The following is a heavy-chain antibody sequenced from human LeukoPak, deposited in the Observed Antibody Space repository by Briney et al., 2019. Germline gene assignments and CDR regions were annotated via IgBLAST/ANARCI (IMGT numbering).Heavy chain of an antibody. CDR2: IYYSGST. Sequence: PSETLSLTCTVSGVSISIYYWSWIRQPPGKGLEWIGYIYYSGSTNYNPSLQSRVTMSVDTSKHQFSLKLSSVTAADTAVYYCASFDYGGNSPYFDYWGQGTLVTVSS. CDR3: ASFDYGGNSPYFDY. J-gene: IGHJ4*02. V-gene: IGHV4-59*08. D-gene: IGHD4-23*01. CDR1: GVSISIYY.